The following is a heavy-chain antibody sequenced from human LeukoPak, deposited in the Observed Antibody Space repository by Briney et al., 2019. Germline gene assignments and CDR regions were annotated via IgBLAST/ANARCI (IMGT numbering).Heavy chain of an antibody. V-gene: IGHV3-7*01. CDR3: ARGWFGESTPNWFDP. Sequence: GGSLRLSCAASGFTFSSYWMSWVRQAPGKGLEWVANIKQDGSEKYYVDSVKGRFTISRDNAKNSLYLQMNSLRAEDMAVYYCARGWFGESTPNWFDPWGLGTLVTVSS. J-gene: IGHJ5*02. CDR1: GFTFSSYW. CDR2: IKQDGSEK. D-gene: IGHD3-10*01.